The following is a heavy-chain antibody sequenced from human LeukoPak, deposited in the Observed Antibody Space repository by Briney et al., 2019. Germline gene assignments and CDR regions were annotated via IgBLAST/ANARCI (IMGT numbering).Heavy chain of an antibody. Sequence: SVKVSCKASGGTFSSYAITWVRQAPGQGLEWMGGIIPIFGTANYAQKFQGRVTITADESTSTAYMELSSLRSEDTAVYYCARAYRYGGNFDYWGQGTLVTVSS. J-gene: IGHJ4*02. CDR3: ARAYRYGGNFDY. D-gene: IGHD4-23*01. V-gene: IGHV1-69*13. CDR2: IIPIFGTA. CDR1: GGTFSSYA.